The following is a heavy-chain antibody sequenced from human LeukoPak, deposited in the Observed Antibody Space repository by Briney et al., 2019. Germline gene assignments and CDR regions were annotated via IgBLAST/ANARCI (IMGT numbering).Heavy chain of an antibody. D-gene: IGHD6-6*01. Sequence: GGSLRLSCAASGFTFSSYSMHWVRQAPGKGLEYVSAISSYGGSTYYANSVTDRFTISRDNSKNTVYLQMGSLRTEDMAVYYCARISRSHDYDYWGQGTLVTVSS. CDR3: ARISRSHDYDY. V-gene: IGHV3-64*01. CDR1: GFTFSSYS. CDR2: ISSYGGST. J-gene: IGHJ4*02.